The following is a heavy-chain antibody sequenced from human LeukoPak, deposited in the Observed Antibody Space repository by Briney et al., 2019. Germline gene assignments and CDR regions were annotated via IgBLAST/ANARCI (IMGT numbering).Heavy chain of an antibody. V-gene: IGHV1-69*05. D-gene: IGHD1-26*01. J-gene: IGHJ4*02. CDR3: ASNIRIARGGSYLYFLYYFDY. CDR2: ITPILGTS. Sequence: SVKVSCKASGGTFSSYAFSWVRQAPGQGLEWMGGITPILGTSNYAQKFQGRVTITTDESTSTAYMELSSLRSEDTAVYYCASNIRIARGGSYLYFLYYFDYWGQGTLVTVSS. CDR1: GGTFSSYA.